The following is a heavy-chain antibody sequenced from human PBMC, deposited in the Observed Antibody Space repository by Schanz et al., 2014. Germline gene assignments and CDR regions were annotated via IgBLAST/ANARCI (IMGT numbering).Heavy chain of an antibody. CDR1: GFTFSSYT. CDR3: ARDQYYFGSGNPCDI. Sequence: VQLVESGGGLVQPGGSLRLSCAGSGFTFSSYTMSWVRQAPGKGLQWVSSLSGDGGTTHYADSVKGRFTISRDTSKNTLYLLLNSLRAEDTAVYYCARDQYYFGSGNPCDIWGQGTMVTVSS. CDR2: LSGDGGTT. D-gene: IGHD3-10*01. V-gene: IGHV3-23*04. J-gene: IGHJ3*02.